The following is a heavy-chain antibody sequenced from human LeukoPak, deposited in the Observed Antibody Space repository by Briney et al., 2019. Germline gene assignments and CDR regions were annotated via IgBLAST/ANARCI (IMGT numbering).Heavy chain of an antibody. CDR2: IIPIFGTA. D-gene: IGHD3-3*01. CDR1: GGTFSSYA. CDR3: ARSRTIFGVGYYMDV. Sequence: SVKVSCKASGGTFSSYAISWVRQAPGQGLEWIGGIIPIFGTANYAQKFQGRVTITADESTSTAYMGLSSLRSEDTAVYYCARSRTIFGVGYYMDVWGKGTTVTVSS. V-gene: IGHV1-69*13. J-gene: IGHJ6*03.